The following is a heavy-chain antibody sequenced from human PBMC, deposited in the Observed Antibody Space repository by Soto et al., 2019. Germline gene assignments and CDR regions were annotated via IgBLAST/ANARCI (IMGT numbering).Heavy chain of an antibody. CDR3: AHIPNYYQYDWFDP. Sequence: QITLKESGPTLVKPTQTLTLTCTFSGFSLTTRGVGVGWIRQPQGKALECLALIYWDDDKRYSPSLQSRLSITKDTSKNQLGPTMTNVDPVDTATYYCAHIPNYYQYDWFDPWGQGTLVSVSS. V-gene: IGHV2-5*02. CDR1: GFSLTTRGVG. J-gene: IGHJ5*02. D-gene: IGHD3-16*01. CDR2: IYWDDDK.